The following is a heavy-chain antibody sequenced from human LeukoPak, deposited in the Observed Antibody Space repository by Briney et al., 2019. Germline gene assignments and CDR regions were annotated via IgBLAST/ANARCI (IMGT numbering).Heavy chain of an antibody. Sequence: GGSLRLSCAASGFTFSSYAMSWVRQAPGKGLEWVSGISGSGVSTYYVDSVKGRFTISRDNSKNTLYLQMNSLRAEDTAVYYCAKDLSLFLAAAGTIFDYWGQGTLVTVSS. CDR1: GFTFSSYA. J-gene: IGHJ4*02. D-gene: IGHD6-13*01. CDR2: ISGSGVST. CDR3: AKDLSLFLAAAGTIFDY. V-gene: IGHV3-23*01.